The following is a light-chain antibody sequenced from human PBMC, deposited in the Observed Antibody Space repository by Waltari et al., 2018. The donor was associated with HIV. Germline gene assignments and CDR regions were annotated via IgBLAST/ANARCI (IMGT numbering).Light chain of an antibody. J-gene: IGKJ1*01. Sequence: EIVLTQSPGTLSLSPGERATLSCRASQSVSSSYLAWYQQKPGQAPRLLIYGASSRATGIPDRFSGSGSGTDFTLTISRLEPEDFAMCYCQHYATSRTWTFGQGTKVEIK. CDR2: GAS. CDR3: QHYATSRTWT. CDR1: QSVSSSY. V-gene: IGKV3-20*01.